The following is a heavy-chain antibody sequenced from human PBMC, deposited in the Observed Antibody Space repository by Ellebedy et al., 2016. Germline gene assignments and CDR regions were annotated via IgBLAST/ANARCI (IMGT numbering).Heavy chain of an antibody. D-gene: IGHD1-14*01. J-gene: IGHJ3*01. V-gene: IGHV3-53*01. CDR3: VTRHNAAFDF. CDR2: IYGTGTS. Sequence: GESLKISXVGSGLIVNSNYMSWVRQAPGRGLELVSLIYGTGTSYYAESVKGRFTISRDNSKKTLYLQMSGLGAEDTAVYYCVTRHNAAFDFWGQGTMVTVSS. CDR1: GLIVNSNY.